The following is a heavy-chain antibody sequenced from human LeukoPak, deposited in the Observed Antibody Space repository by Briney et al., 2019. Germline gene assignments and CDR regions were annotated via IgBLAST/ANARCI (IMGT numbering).Heavy chain of an antibody. CDR1: GFTFDDYA. V-gene: IGHV3-9*01. D-gene: IGHD5-18*01. CDR2: ISWNSGSI. CDR3: AKDWAIQLWSPDYFDY. J-gene: IGHJ4*02. Sequence: GGSLRLSCAASGFTFDDYAMHWVRQAPGKGLEWVSGISWNSGSIGYADSVKGRFTISRDNAKNSLYLQMNSLRAEDTALYYCAKDWAIQLWSPDYFDYWGQGTLVTVSS.